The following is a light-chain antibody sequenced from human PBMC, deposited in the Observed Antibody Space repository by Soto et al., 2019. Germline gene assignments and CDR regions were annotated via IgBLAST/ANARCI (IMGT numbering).Light chain of an antibody. CDR3: QQCSSYYT. V-gene: IGKV1-5*03. CDR2: KAS. Sequence: DIQMTQSPSTLSASVGDRVTFSCRASQTINTYLAWYQQRPGKAPKLLIYKASTLKSGVPSRFSGSGSGTEFTLTISSLQPDDFATYYCQQCSSYYTFGQGTKLEIK. CDR1: QTINTY. J-gene: IGKJ2*01.